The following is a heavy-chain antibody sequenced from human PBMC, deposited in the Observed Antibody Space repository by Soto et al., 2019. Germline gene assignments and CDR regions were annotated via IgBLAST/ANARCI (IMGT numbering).Heavy chain of an antibody. CDR2: INPNSGGT. Sequence: QVQLVQSGAEVKKPGASVKVSCKASGYTFPASYMHWVRQAPGQGLEWMGWINPNSGGTNYAKKFQGRVSMTRDTSISFAYMEIKRLRSDDTAVYYCASEGSLVGAMDLWGQGTLVTVSS. CDR1: GYTFPASY. CDR3: ASEGSLVGAMDL. D-gene: IGHD1-26*01. J-gene: IGHJ5*02. V-gene: IGHV1-2*02.